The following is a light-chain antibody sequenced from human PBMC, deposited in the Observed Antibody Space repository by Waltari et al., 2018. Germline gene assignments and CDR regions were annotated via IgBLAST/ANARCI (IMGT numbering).Light chain of an antibody. J-gene: IGLJ2*01. CDR3: GTWDNTLSAV. Sequence: QSVLTQPPSVSAAPGQKVSIPCSGSTSNIWNNYVSWYQQFPGEAPKVLIYGNDKRTTGIPDRFSGSKSGTSATLDITGLQTGDEAVYYCGTWDNTLSAVFGGGTKVTVL. CDR1: TSNIWNNY. V-gene: IGLV1-51*02. CDR2: GND.